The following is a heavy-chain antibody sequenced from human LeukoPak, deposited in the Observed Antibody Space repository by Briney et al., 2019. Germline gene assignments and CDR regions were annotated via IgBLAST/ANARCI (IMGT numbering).Heavy chain of an antibody. CDR1: GFTFSSYS. D-gene: IGHD3-10*01. CDR3: ARSTASMVRGVIIGFDY. Sequence: GGSLRLSCAASGFTFSSYSMNWVRQAPGKGLEWVSYISSSSSTIYYADSVKGRFTISRDNAKNSLYLQMNSLRAEDTAVYYCARSTASMVRGVIIGFDYWGQGTLVTVSS. V-gene: IGHV3-48*01. J-gene: IGHJ4*02. CDR2: ISSSSSTI.